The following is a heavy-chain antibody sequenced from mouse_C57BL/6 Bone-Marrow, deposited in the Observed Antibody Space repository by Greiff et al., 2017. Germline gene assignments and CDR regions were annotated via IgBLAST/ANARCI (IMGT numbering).Heavy chain of an antibody. Sequence: EVMLVESGGDLVKPGGSLKLSCAASGFTFSSYGMSWVRQTPDKRLEWVATISSGGSYTYYPDSVKGRFTISSDNAKNTLYLQMSSLKSEDTAMYYCARRRGDFDYWGQGTTLTVSS. J-gene: IGHJ2*01. V-gene: IGHV5-6*02. CDR3: ARRRGDFDY. CDR1: GFTFSSYG. CDR2: ISSGGSYT.